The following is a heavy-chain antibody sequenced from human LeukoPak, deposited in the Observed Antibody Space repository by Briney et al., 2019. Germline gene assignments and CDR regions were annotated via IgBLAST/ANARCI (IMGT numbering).Heavy chain of an antibody. CDR2: INPNSGGT. CDR3: ARYSNYFAFDY. Sequence: ASVKVSCKASGYAFTGYYIHWVRQAAGQGFEWMGRINPNSGGTNYAQRFQGRVNMTRDTSITTAFLELSRLRSDDTAVYYCARYSNYFAFDYWGQGILVTVSS. J-gene: IGHJ4*02. D-gene: IGHD4-11*01. CDR1: GYAFTGYY. V-gene: IGHV1-2*06.